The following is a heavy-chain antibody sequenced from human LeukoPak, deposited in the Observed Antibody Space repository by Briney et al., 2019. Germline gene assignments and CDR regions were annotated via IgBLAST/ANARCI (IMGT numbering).Heavy chain of an antibody. Sequence: GGSLRLSCAASGFTFSSYEMNWVRQAPGKGLEWVSYISSSGSTIYYADSVKGRFTISRDNSKNSLYLQMSSLTAADTAVYYCAKDRSIGTYYTFDHWGQGTLVTVSS. J-gene: IGHJ4*02. V-gene: IGHV3-48*03. CDR1: GFTFSSYE. CDR2: ISSSGSTI. CDR3: AKDRSIGTYYTFDH. D-gene: IGHD1-26*01.